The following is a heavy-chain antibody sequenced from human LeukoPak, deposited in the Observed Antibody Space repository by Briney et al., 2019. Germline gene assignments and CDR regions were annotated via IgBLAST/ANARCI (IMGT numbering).Heavy chain of an antibody. D-gene: IGHD3-9*01. V-gene: IGHV4-59*02. CDR1: GGSVSDYY. CDR2: IYHTGST. J-gene: IGHJ6*03. CDR3: ARGDILTEYYYMDV. Sequence: SETLSLTCTISGGSVSDYYWSWIRQSPGKGLEWIGYIYHTGSTSYSPSLKSRVTISADTSQNQFSLKLSSVTAADTAVYYCARGDILTEYYYMDVWGKGTTVTISS.